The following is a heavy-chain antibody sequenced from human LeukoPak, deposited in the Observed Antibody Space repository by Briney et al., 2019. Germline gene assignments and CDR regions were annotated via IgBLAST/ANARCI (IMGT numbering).Heavy chain of an antibody. CDR1: GGSISSYY. CDR2: IYYSGST. V-gene: IGHV4-59*01. Sequence: SETLSLTCTVSGGSISSYYWSWIRQPPGKGLEWIGYIYYSGSTNYNPSLKSRVTISVDTSKNQFSLKLSSVTAADTAVYYCARVVDSSGYLDPWGQGTLVTVSS. J-gene: IGHJ5*02. D-gene: IGHD3-22*01. CDR3: ARVVDSSGYLDP.